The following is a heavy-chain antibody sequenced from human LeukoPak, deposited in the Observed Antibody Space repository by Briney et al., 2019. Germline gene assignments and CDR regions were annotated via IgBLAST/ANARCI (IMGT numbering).Heavy chain of an antibody. CDR1: GYRFTSYW. V-gene: IGHV5-51*01. J-gene: IGHJ5*02. CDR2: IFPRDSET. CDR3: ARQPEGTWFDP. D-gene: IGHD1-1*01. Sequence: GESLNISCEGSGYRFTSYWIAWVRHMPGKGLEWMGVIFPRDSETRYSPSLQGQITISADRSINTAYLQWSSLKASDTGMYYCARQPEGTWFDPWGQGTLVTVSS.